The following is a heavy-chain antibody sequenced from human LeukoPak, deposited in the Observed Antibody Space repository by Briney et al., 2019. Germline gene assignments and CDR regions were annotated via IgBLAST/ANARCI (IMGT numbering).Heavy chain of an antibody. CDR1: GGSFSGYY. D-gene: IGHD3-9*01. J-gene: IGHJ4*02. CDR2: INHSGST. V-gene: IGHV4-34*01. Sequence: KASETLSLTCVVYGGSFSGYYWTWIRQPPGKGLEWIGEINHSGSTNQNPSLKSRVTISVDTFKNQFSLKVSSVTAADTAVYYCARGPTTDYDVLTGYYYFDYWGQGTLVTVSS. CDR3: ARGPTTDYDVLTGYYYFDY.